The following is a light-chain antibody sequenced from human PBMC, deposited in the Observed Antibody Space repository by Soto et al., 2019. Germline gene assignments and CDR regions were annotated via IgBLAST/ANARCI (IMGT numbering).Light chain of an antibody. J-gene: IGKJ1*01. CDR1: QSVRTYY. Sequence: EIVLTQSPGTLSLSPGERATLSCRASQSVRTYYLAWYQQKPGQAPRLLISGASTRATGIPDRFSSSGSGTDFTLTINRLEPEDCAVYYCQQYGDSLRTFGQGTKVEIK. V-gene: IGKV3-20*01. CDR3: QQYGDSLRT. CDR2: GAS.